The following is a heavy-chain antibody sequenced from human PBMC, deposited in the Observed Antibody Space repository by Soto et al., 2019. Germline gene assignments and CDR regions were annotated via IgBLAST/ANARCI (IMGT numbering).Heavy chain of an antibody. CDR3: AGVPQDRSGWPYLDY. CDR1: GYTFTSYY. Sequence: ASVKVSCKASGYTFTSYYMHWVRQAPGQGLEWMGIINPSGGSTSYAQKFQGRVTMTSDTSTSTVYMELSSLRSEDTAVYYCAGVPQDRSGWPYLDYWGQWTLVTVSS. CDR2: INPSGGST. V-gene: IGHV1-46*01. J-gene: IGHJ4*02. D-gene: IGHD6-19*01.